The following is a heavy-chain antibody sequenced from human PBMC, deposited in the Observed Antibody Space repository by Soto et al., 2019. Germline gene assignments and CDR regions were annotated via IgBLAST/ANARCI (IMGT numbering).Heavy chain of an antibody. D-gene: IGHD3-22*01. V-gene: IGHV3-7*01. CDR1: GFTFSSYW. CDR3: APLSGYYDSSGYYLDAFDS. CDR2: IKQDGSEK. J-gene: IGHJ3*02. Sequence: GGSLRLSCAASGFTFSSYWMSWVRQAPGKGLEWVANIKQDGSEKYYVDSVKGRFTISRDNAKNSLYLQMNSLRAEDTAVYYCAPLSGYYDSSGYYLDAFDSWGQGTMVTVS.